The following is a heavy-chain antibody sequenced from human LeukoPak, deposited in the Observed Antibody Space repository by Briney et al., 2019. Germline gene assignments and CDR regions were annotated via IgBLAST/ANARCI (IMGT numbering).Heavy chain of an antibody. Sequence: GSLRLSCAPSGFIVTDAWMSWVRQPPGKGLEWIGEVYHSGSTNYNPSLKSRVTISVDKSKNQFSLKLSSVTAADTAVYYCANYYYDSSGHNWFDPWGQGTLVTVSS. CDR1: GFIVTDAW. CDR3: ANYYYDSSGHNWFDP. D-gene: IGHD3-22*01. V-gene: IGHV4-4*02. J-gene: IGHJ5*02. CDR2: VYHSGST.